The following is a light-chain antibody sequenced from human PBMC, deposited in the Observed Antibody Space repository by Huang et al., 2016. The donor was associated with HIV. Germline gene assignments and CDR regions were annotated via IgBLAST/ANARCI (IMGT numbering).Light chain of an antibody. CDR1: QDISNF. Sequence: DVQMTQSPSSLSASVGDRVTITCRASQDISNFLAWYQQKPWGVPKLLIHAVSILQSGVPSRFSGSGSGTFFTLTISSLQPEDVALYFCQKYDSAPRTFGQGTKVEIK. J-gene: IGKJ1*01. CDR2: AVS. V-gene: IGKV1-27*01. CDR3: QKYDSAPRT.